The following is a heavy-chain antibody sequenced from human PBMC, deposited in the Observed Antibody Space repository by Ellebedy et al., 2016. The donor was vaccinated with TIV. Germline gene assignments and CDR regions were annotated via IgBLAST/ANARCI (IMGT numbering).Heavy chain of an antibody. CDR2: IISMIDGGTT. CDR3: ATDPLKAGDPPF. J-gene: IGHJ4*02. Sequence: GESLKISCAASGFMFRGAWMNWVRQAPGKGPEWVGRIISMIDGGTTGYSAPVKGRFIISRDDSKNTLYLQMNSLRPEDTAVYYCATDPLKAGDPPFWGQGTLVTVSS. V-gene: IGHV3-15*07. CDR1: GFMFRGAW. D-gene: IGHD4-17*01.